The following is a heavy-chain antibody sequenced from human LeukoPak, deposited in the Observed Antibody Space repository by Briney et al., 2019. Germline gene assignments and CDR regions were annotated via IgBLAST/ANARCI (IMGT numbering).Heavy chain of an antibody. CDR3: ARESWYYGSGSFPRKFDP. Sequence: KASETLSLTCAVYGGSFSGYYWSWIRQPPGKGLEWIGEINHSGSTNYNPPLKSRVTISVDTSKNQFSLKLSSVTAADTAVYYCARESWYYGSGSFPRKFDPWGQGTLVTVSS. J-gene: IGHJ5*02. CDR2: INHSGST. D-gene: IGHD3-10*01. V-gene: IGHV4-34*01. CDR1: GGSFSGYY.